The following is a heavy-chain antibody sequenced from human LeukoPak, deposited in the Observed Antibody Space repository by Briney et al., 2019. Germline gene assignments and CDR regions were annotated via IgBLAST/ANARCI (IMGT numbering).Heavy chain of an antibody. D-gene: IGHD6-19*01. V-gene: IGHV4-61*10. CDR3: ARFAPGQWLVDY. Sequence: PSETLSLTCTVSGGSISSGTYYWTWIRQPAGKGQEWIGRIYNSGSTSYNPSLKSRVTLSMDTSRNQFSLKLSSVTAADTAVYYCARFAPGQWLVDYWGQGTLVTVSS. J-gene: IGHJ4*02. CDR1: GGSISSGTYY. CDR2: IYNSGST.